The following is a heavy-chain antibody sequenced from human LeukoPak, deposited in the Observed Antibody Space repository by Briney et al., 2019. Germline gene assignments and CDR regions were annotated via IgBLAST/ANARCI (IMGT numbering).Heavy chain of an antibody. V-gene: IGHV3-21*01. J-gene: IGHJ4*02. CDR3: ARAQRADF. Sequence: GGSLRLSCAASGFIFSSYTMNWVRQAPGKGLEWVSSISGSSSYIYYADSVKGRFTISRDNAKNSLYLQMNSLRAEDTAVYYCARAQRADFWGQGTLVTVSS. CDR1: GFIFSSYT. CDR2: ISGSSSYI.